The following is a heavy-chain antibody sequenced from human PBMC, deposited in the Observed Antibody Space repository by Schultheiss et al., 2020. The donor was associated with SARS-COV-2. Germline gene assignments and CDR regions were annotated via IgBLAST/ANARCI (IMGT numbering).Heavy chain of an antibody. J-gene: IGHJ4*02. CDR2: IYHSGST. CDR1: GYSLSSGYY. CDR3: ARAEWGCSGDNCYSGNYFDS. Sequence: SETLSLTCAVSGYSLSSGYYWGWIRQPPGKGLEWIGSIYHSGSTYYNPSLKSRVTISVDTSKNQFSLKLSSVTAADTAVYYCARAEWGCSGDNCYSGNYFDSWGQGTLVTVSS. V-gene: IGHV4-38-2*01. D-gene: IGHD2-15*01.